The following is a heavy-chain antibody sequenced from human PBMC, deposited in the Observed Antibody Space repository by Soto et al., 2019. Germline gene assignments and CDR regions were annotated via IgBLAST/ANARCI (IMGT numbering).Heavy chain of an antibody. Sequence: QVHLQESGPGLVKPSQTLSLTCTVSGGSFTSSAYYWSWIRQLPGKGLEWIGDIVHTGTTNYNPSLKSRVTISIERSDNQLSLELRSVTAADTAVYHCARPLPTTFGTFDIWCQGTMVAVSS. D-gene: IGHD3-16*01. J-gene: IGHJ3*02. CDR3: ARPLPTTFGTFDI. CDR2: IVHTGTT. CDR1: GGSFTSSAYY. V-gene: IGHV4-31*03.